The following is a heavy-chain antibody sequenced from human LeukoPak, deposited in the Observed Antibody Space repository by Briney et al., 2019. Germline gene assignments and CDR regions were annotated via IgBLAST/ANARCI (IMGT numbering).Heavy chain of an antibody. D-gene: IGHD2-15*01. J-gene: IGHJ4*02. Sequence: GGSLRLSCAASGFTFSSYWMTWVRQAPGKGLEWVANIKQDESERYYVDSVKGRFTISRDNAKNSLYLQMNSLRAEDTAVYFCAKATLGHCSGAQCYPLDSWGQGTLVTVSS. CDR1: GFTFSSYW. CDR2: IKQDESER. V-gene: IGHV3-7*03. CDR3: AKATLGHCSGAQCYPLDS.